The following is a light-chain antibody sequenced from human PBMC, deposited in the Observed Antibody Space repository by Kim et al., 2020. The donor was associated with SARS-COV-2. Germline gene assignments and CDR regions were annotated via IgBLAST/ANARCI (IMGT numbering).Light chain of an antibody. Sequence: GVPDRFSGSKSGKTASLTIAGLKAEDEADYYCCSFGGGSTYVFGTGTKVTVL. CDR3: CSFGGGSTYV. V-gene: IGLV2-18*02. J-gene: IGLJ1*01.